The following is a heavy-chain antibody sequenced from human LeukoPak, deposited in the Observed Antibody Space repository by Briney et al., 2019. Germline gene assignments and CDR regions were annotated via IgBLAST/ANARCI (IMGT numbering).Heavy chain of an antibody. Sequence: GGPVSLSCAASGFPFSGHLMLYLPEATGKALVWVPNVNQGGSDKYYVDYENGRFTNSRDHANNLLYLQMNSLRGEDKDVYYRTRDRWRAEDDWGQGTLVTVSS. CDR1: GFPFSGHL. CDR3: TRDRWRAEDD. CDR2: VNQGGSDK. D-gene: IGHD1-14*01. J-gene: IGHJ4*02. V-gene: IGHV3-7*01.